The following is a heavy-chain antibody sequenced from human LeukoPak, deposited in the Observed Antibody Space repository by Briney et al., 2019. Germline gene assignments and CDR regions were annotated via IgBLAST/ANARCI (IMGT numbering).Heavy chain of an antibody. CDR1: GFTFSSYS. D-gene: IGHD2-2*01. CDR2: ISSSSSTI. Sequence: GGSLRLSCAASGFTFSSYSMNWVRQAPGKGLEWVSYISSSSSTIYYADSVKGRFTISRDNAKNSLYLQMNSLRAEDTAVYYCARGVVPAANNNYFDYWGQGTLVTVSS. V-gene: IGHV3-48*04. CDR3: ARGVVPAANNNYFDY. J-gene: IGHJ4*02.